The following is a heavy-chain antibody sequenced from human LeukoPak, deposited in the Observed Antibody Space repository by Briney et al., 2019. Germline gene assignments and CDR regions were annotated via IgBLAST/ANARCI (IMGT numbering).Heavy chain of an antibody. CDR2: IYYSGST. Sequence: SETLSLTCTASGGSISSSSYYWGWIRQPPGKGLEWIGSIYYSGSTYYNPSLRSRVTISVDTSKDQFSLKLSSVTAADTAVYYCARDSSGYYPLYWGQGTLVTVSS. V-gene: IGHV4-39*01. CDR1: GGSISSSSYY. CDR3: ARDSSGYYPLY. D-gene: IGHD3-22*01. J-gene: IGHJ4*02.